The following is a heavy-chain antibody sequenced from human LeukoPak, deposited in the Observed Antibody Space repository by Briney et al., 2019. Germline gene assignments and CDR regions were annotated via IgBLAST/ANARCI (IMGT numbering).Heavy chain of an antibody. D-gene: IGHD5-12*01. J-gene: IGHJ4*02. V-gene: IGHV4-59*01. CDR1: SGSISSYY. CDR2: IYYSGST. CDR3: ERVSRYDWESFYDY. Sequence: SETLSLTCTVSSGSISSYYWSWIRQPPGKGLEWVGYIYYSGSTNYNPSLKSRVTISVDTSKNQFSMKLSSVTAADSAVYYCERVSRYDWESFYDYWGQGTLVTVSS.